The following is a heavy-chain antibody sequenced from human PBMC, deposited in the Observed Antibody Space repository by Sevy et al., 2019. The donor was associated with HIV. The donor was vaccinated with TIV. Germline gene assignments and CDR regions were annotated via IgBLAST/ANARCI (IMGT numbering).Heavy chain of an antibody. CDR1: GFTFDDYA. J-gene: IGHJ4*02. D-gene: IGHD6-19*01. CDR2: ISWNSGSI. CDR3: AKDRFSSGWYYFDY. V-gene: IGHV3-9*01. Sequence: GGSLRLSCAASGFTFDDYAMHLVRQAPGKGLEWVSGISWNSGSIGYADSVKGRFTISRDNAKNSLYLQMNSLRAEDTALYYCAKDRFSSGWYYFDYWGQGTLVTVSS.